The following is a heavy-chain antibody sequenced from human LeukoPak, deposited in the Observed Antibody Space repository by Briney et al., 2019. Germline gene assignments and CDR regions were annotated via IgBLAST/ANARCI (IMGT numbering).Heavy chain of an antibody. CDR3: AKMVGYRSSTSCYDGDDY. Sequence: SGGSLRLSCAASGFTFSSYGMHWVRQAPGKGLEWVAFIRHDGSNKYYADSVKGRFTISRDNSKNTLYLQMNSLRAEDTAAYYCAKMVGYRSSTSCYDGDDYWGQGTLVTVSS. D-gene: IGHD2-2*01. V-gene: IGHV3-30*02. CDR1: GFTFSSYG. J-gene: IGHJ4*02. CDR2: IRHDGSNK.